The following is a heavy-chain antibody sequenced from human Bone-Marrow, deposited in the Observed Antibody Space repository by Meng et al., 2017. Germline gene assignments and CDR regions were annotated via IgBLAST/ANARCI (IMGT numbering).Heavy chain of an antibody. CDR2: IYHSGST. CDR1: GGSISSSNW. V-gene: IGHV4-4*02. J-gene: IGHJ2*01. Sequence: QVQRKESGPGLVKPLGTLSLPCAVSGGSISSSNWWSWVRQPPGKGLEWIGEIYHSGSTNYNPSLKGRVTISVDKSKNQFSLKLSSVTAADTAVYYCARVRVEYWYFDLWGRGTLVTVSS. CDR3: ARVRVEYWYFDL.